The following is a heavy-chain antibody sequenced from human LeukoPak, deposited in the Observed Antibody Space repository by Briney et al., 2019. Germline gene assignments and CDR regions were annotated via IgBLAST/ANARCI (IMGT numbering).Heavy chain of an antibody. Sequence: GGSLRLSCAASGFTFSSNWMSWVRQAPGKGLEWVAHIKQDGSEKYYVDSVKGRFTISRDNAKNSLYLQMNSLRAEDTAVYYCARRYSSSWYGGAFDIWGQGTMVTVSS. V-gene: IGHV3-7*01. CDR3: ARRYSSSWYGGAFDI. CDR1: GFTFSSNW. D-gene: IGHD6-13*01. CDR2: IKQDGSEK. J-gene: IGHJ3*02.